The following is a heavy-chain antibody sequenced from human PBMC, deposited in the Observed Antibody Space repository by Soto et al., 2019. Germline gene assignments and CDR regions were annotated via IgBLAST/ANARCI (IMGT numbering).Heavy chain of an antibody. CDR3: ARWNGYGDL. V-gene: IGHV3-23*01. D-gene: IGHD1-1*01. Sequence: EVQVFESGGGLVQPGGSLRLSCAASGFSFSDYSMAWVRQTPEKGLEWVSGMSIGGEKTFYIDSVKGRFIVSRDSSRDTVYFQMNRLRVDDTAVYYCARWNGYGDLWGQGTLVTVSS. CDR1: GFSFSDYS. J-gene: IGHJ4*02. CDR2: MSIGGEKT.